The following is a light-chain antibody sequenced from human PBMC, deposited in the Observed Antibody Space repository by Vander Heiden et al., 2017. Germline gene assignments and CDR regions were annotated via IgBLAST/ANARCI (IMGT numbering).Light chain of an antibody. Sequence: DIVMTQSALSLPVIPGEPAPNPCRSSQSLLHSNGYNYLDWYLQKPGQSPQLLIHLGSNRAAGVPDRFSGSGSGTDFTLKISRVEAEDVGVYYCMQALQTPFTFGPGTKVDIK. J-gene: IGKJ3*01. V-gene: IGKV2-28*01. CDR3: MQALQTPFT. CDR2: LGS. CDR1: QSLLHSNGYNY.